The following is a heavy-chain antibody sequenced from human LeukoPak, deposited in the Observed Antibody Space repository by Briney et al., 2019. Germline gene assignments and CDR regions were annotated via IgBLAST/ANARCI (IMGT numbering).Heavy chain of an antibody. Sequence: GGSLRLSCAASGFIFNNYGLIWVRQAPGKGLEWVSAISNDGGGTNCADFVKGRFTISRDNSKNTLFLQMNSLRAEDTALYYCAKGSSGYFVDLWGQGTLVTVSS. J-gene: IGHJ5*02. V-gene: IGHV3-23*01. CDR2: ISNDGGGT. CDR3: AKGSSGYFVDL. CDR1: GFIFNNYG. D-gene: IGHD3-22*01.